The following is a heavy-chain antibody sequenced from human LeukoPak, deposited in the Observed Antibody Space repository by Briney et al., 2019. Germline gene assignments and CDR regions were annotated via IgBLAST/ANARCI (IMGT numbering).Heavy chain of an antibody. CDR2: MNPNSGNT. CDR3: ARERAFVWFDP. J-gene: IGHJ5*02. D-gene: IGHD3-10*01. V-gene: IGHV1-8*02. Sequence: ASVKVSCKASGYTFTSYYMHWVRQATGQGLEWMGWMNPNSGNTGYAQKFQGRVTMTRNTSISTAYMELSSLRSEDTAVYYCARERAFVWFDPWGQGTLVTVSS. CDR1: GYTFTSYY.